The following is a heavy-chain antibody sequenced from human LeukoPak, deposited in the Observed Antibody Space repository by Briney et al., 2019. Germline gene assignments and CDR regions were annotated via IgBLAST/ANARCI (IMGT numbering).Heavy chain of an antibody. CDR2: INDGGRDT. J-gene: IGHJ5*02. V-gene: IGHV3-23*01. Sequence: GGSLRLSCAASGFTFNTYAMSWVRQAPGKGLEWVSSINDGGRDTYYADSGTGRFTISRVNSKNSVFRQMSSRRVEDTAVQRCTRESYFYDGSDYYSWFDPWGRGTLVSVSS. CDR1: GFTFNTYA. CDR3: TRESYFYDGSDYYSWFDP. D-gene: IGHD3-22*01.